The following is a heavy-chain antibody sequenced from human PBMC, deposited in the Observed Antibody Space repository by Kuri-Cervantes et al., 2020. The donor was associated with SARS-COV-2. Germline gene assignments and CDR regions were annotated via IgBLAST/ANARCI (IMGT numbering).Heavy chain of an antibody. D-gene: IGHD2-15*01. CDR2: ISAYNGNT. CDR3: ARVYCSGGSCYSLDY. CDR1: GYTFTSYG. J-gene: IGHJ4*02. Sequence: ASVKVSCQASGYTFTSYGISWVRQAPGQGLEWMGWISAYNGNTNYAQKLQGRVTMTTDTSTSTAYMELRSLRSDDTAVYYCARVYCSGGSCYSLDYWGQGTLGTVSS. V-gene: IGHV1-18*01.